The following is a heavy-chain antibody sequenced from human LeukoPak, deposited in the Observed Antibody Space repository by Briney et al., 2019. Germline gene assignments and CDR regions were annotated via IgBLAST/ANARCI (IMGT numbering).Heavy chain of an antibody. J-gene: IGHJ4*02. CDR2: ISAYNGNT. Sequence: ASVKVSCKASGYTFTSYGISWVRQAPGQGLKWMGWISAYNGNTNYAQKLQGRVTMTTDTSTSTAYMELRSLRSDDTAVYYCARDLAGRDYDFWSGYYKAFDYWGQGTLVTVSS. CDR1: GYTFTSYG. V-gene: IGHV1-18*01. D-gene: IGHD3-3*01. CDR3: ARDLAGRDYDFWSGYYKAFDY.